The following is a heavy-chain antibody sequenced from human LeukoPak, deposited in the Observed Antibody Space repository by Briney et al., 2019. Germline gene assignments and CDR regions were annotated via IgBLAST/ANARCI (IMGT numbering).Heavy chain of an antibody. CDR3: ARASYITGTSYYFDY. D-gene: IGHD1-7*01. V-gene: IGHV4-30-2*01. CDR1: GGSISSGGYY. CDR2: IYHSGST. Sequence: SETLSLTCTVSGGSISSGGYYWSWIRQPPGKGLEWIGYIYHSGSTYYNPSLKSRVTISVDRSKNQFSLKLSSVTAADTAVYYCARASYITGTSYYFDYWGQGTLVTVSS. J-gene: IGHJ4*02.